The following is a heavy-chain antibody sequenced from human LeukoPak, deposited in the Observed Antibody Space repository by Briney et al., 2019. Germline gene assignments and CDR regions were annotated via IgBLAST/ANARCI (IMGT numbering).Heavy chain of an antibody. CDR1: GLIVSNNY. V-gene: IGHV3-53*01. CDR3: ARDQEGRSCSGGTCYLGWSFDL. D-gene: IGHD2-15*01. CDR2: IYSGGST. Sequence: PGESLRLSCAASGLIVSNNYMNWVRLAPGKGLEWVSIIYSGGSTHYADSVKGRFTVSRDNSKNTLYLQMNSLRAEDTAVYYCARDQEGRSCSGGTCYLGWSFDLWGRGTLVTVSS. J-gene: IGHJ2*01.